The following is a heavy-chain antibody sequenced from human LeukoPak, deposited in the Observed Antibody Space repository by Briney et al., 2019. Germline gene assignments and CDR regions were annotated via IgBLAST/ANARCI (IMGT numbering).Heavy chain of an antibody. D-gene: IGHD3-10*01. CDR2: IDDSGNT. V-gene: IGHV4-59*01. CDR1: GGSISRYY. Sequence: SETLSLTCTVSGGSISRYYWSWIRRPPGKGPEWLGYIDDSGNTNYNPSLKSQVTISVDKSKNQFSLKLSFVTAADTAMYYCARSDYHNSGSHTVFDAFDIWGQGTRVTVSS. CDR3: ARSDYHNSGSHTVFDAFDI. J-gene: IGHJ3*02.